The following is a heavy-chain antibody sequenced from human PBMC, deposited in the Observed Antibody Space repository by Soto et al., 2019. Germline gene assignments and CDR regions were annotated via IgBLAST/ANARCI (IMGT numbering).Heavy chain of an antibody. Sequence: QVQLQQWGAGLLKPSETLSLTCAVYGGSFSGYYWSWTRQPPGKGLEWIGEINHSGSTNYNPSLKSRVTISVDTSKNQFSLKLSSVTAADTAVYYCARGFSSVLDYWGQGTLVTVSS. J-gene: IGHJ4*02. CDR1: GGSFSGYY. CDR3: ARGFSSVLDY. CDR2: INHSGST. D-gene: IGHD6-6*01. V-gene: IGHV4-34*01.